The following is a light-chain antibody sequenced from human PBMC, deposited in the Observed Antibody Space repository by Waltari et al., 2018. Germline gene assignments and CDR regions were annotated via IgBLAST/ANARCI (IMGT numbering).Light chain of an antibody. CDR2: AAS. J-gene: IGKJ1*01. CDR1: QSISSY. Sequence: DVQMTQSPSSLSASLGDRVTITCRASQSISSYLNWYQQKPGKAPKLLIYAASYLQSGVPSRFSGSGSGTDFTLTISSLQPEDFATYYCQQSYITPPWTFGQGTKVDIK. CDR3: QQSYITPPWT. V-gene: IGKV1-39*01.